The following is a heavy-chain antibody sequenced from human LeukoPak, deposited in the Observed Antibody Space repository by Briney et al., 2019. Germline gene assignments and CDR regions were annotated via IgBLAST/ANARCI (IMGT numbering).Heavy chain of an antibody. Sequence: GGSLRLSCAASGFTFSSYWMSWVRQAPGKGLEWVANIKQDGSEKYYVDSVKGRFTISRDNAKNSLYLQMNSLRAEDTAVYYCASPHLEYSSGYWGQGTLVAVSS. CDR2: IKQDGSEK. CDR3: ASPHLEYSSGY. J-gene: IGHJ4*02. V-gene: IGHV3-7*01. CDR1: GFTFSSYW. D-gene: IGHD6-19*01.